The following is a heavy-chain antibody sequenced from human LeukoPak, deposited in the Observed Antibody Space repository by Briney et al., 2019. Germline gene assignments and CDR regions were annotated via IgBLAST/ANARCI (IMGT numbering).Heavy chain of an antibody. CDR1: GGSISSYY. CDR3: ARDRGYGSGSI. CDR2: IYYSGST. J-gene: IGHJ4*02. V-gene: IGHV4-59*12. D-gene: IGHD3-10*01. Sequence: SETLSLTCTVSGGSISSYYWSWIRQPPGKGLEWIGSIYYSGSTYYNPSLKSRVTISVDTSKNQFSLKLSSVTAADTAVYYCARDRGYGSGSIWGQGTLVTVSS.